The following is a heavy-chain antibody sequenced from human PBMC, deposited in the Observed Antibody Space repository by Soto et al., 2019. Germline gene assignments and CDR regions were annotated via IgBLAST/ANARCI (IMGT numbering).Heavy chain of an antibody. Sequence: ASVKAPSKASGYTFTGYCMHSLRQAPGQGLGGVGGIDPNSGGTNYARNFQGWVTMTRDTSISGAYRERSRHRSDYTAVYYCERDLSLAAGGFDYWGQGNLVTVS. J-gene: IGHJ4*02. D-gene: IGHD6-13*01. CDR1: GYTFTGYC. CDR3: ERDLSLAAGGFDY. V-gene: IGHV1-2*04. CDR2: IDPNSGGT.